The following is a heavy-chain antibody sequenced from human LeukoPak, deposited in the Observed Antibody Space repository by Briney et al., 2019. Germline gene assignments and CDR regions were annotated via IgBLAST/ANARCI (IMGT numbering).Heavy chain of an antibody. J-gene: IGHJ6*02. D-gene: IGHD3-3*01. CDR2: ISSGSSAR. CDR1: AFTVSSNY. CDR3: ARMNDFWSGYYFLYYYYGMDV. V-gene: IGHV3-48*01. Sequence: PGGSLRLSCAASAFTVSSNYMSWVRQTPGKGLEWVSYISSGSSARYYADSVKGRFTISRDNAKNSLYLQMNSLRAEDTAVYYCARMNDFWSGYYFLYYYYGMDVWGQGTTVTVSS.